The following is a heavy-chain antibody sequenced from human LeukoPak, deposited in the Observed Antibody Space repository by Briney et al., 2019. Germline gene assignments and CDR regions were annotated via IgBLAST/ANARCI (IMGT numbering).Heavy chain of an antibody. V-gene: IGHV3-48*04. CDR2: ISSSGSTI. D-gene: IGHD7-27*01. CDR1: GFTFSSYD. Sequence: GGSLRLSCAASGFTFSSYDMSWVRQAPGRGVEWVSYISSSGSTIYYADSVKGRFTISRDNAKNSLYLQMNSLSAEDTAMYYCTRDDNWGHENFDFWGQGTLVTVSS. CDR3: TRDDNWGHENFDF. J-gene: IGHJ4*02.